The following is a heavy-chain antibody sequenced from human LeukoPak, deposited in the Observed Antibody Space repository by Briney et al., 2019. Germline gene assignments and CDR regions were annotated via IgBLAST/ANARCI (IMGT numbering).Heavy chain of an antibody. J-gene: IGHJ6*03. CDR2: IYYSGST. Sequence: SETLSLTCTVSGGSISSYYWSWIRQPPGKGLEWIGYIYYSGSTNYNPSLKSRVTISVDTSKNQFSLKLSSVTAADTAVYYCARDLGYSYGSYMDVWGKGTTVTVSS. D-gene: IGHD5-18*01. CDR1: GGSISSYY. CDR3: ARDLGYSYGSYMDV. V-gene: IGHV4-59*01.